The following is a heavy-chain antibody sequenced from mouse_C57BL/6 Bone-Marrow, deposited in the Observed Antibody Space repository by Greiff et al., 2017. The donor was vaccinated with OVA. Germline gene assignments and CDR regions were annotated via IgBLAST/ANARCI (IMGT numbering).Heavy chain of an antibody. D-gene: IGHD2-4*01. CDR2: IDPETGGT. Sequence: LKESGAELVRPGASVTLSCKASGYTFTDYEMHWVKQTPVHGLEWIGAIDPETGGTAYNQKFKGKAILTADKSSSTAYMELRSLTSEDSAVYYCTRDDFWFAYWGQGTLVTVSA. CDR1: GYTFTDYE. J-gene: IGHJ3*01. V-gene: IGHV1-15*01. CDR3: TRDDFWFAY.